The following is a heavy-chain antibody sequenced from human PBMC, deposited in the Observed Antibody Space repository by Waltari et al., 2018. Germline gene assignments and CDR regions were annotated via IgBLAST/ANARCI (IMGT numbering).Heavy chain of an antibody. CDR1: GGSFSGYY. V-gene: IGHV4-34*01. CDR3: ARHGRIRAVALIEY. CDR2: INDSGNT. D-gene: IGHD3-22*01. Sequence: QVQLQQWGAGVMKPSETLSLTCAVYGGSFSGYYWTWIRQPPGKGLEWIGEINDSGNTNYISSLKTRFSISIDTSKNQFSLKLTSVTAADTAMYYCARHGRIRAVALIEYWGPGTLVTVSS. J-gene: IGHJ4*02.